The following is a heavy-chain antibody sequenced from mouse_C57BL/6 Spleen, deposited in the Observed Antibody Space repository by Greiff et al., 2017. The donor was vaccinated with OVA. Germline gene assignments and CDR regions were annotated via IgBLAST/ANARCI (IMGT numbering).Heavy chain of an antibody. D-gene: IGHD1-1*01. J-gene: IGHJ4*01. Sequence: EVKLQESGGGLVQPGGSLKLSCAASGFTFSDYYMYWVRQTPEKRLEWVAYISNGGGSTYYPDTVKGRFTISRDNAKNTLYLQMSRLKSEDTAMYYCASFITTVVATPYAMDYWGQGTSVTVSS. V-gene: IGHV5-12*01. CDR2: ISNGGGST. CDR3: ASFITTVVATPYAMDY. CDR1: GFTFSDYY.